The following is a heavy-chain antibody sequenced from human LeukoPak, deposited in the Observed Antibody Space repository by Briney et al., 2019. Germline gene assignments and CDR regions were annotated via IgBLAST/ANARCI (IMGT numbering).Heavy chain of an antibody. CDR2: IYYSGST. CDR3: ARGHAVTEFDY. CDR1: GGSISSGDYY. J-gene: IGHJ4*02. D-gene: IGHD4-17*01. V-gene: IGHV4-30-4*01. Sequence: SQTLSLTCTVSGGSISSGDYYWSWIRQRPGKGLEWIGYIYYSGSTYYNPSLKSRVTISVDTSKNQFSLKLSSVTAADTAVYYCARGHAVTEFDYWGQGTLVTVSS.